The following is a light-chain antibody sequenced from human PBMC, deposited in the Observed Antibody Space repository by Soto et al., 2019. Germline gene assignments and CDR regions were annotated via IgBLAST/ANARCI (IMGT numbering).Light chain of an antibody. CDR1: SSDVGGYNY. CDR2: DVS. CDR3: SSYTSSTSQV. V-gene: IGLV2-14*01. Sequence: QSVLTQPASVSGSPGQSITISCTGTSSDVGGYNYVSWYQQHPGKAPKLMIYDVSNRPSGVSNRFSGSKSGNTASLTISGLQAEDEADYYCSSYTSSTSQVFVNWTTVTVL. J-gene: IGLJ1*01.